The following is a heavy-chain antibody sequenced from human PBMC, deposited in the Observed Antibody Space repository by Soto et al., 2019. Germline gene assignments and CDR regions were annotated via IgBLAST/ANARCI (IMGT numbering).Heavy chain of an antibody. CDR3: ARDGGYNRYYYYGMDV. J-gene: IGHJ6*02. CDR2: IWYDGSNK. V-gene: IGHV3-33*01. CDR1: GLTFSSYG. D-gene: IGHD5-12*01. Sequence: GGSLRLSCAASGLTFSSYGMHWVGQAPGEGLEWVAVIWYDGSNKYYADSVKGRFTISRDNSKNTLYLQMNSLRAEDTAVYYCARDGGYNRYYYYGMDVWGQGTTVTVSS.